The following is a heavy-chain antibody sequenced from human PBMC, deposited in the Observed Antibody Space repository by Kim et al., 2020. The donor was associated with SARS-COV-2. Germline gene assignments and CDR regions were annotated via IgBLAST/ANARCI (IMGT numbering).Heavy chain of an antibody. CDR2: SGSN. Sequence: SGSNNHNPSLKSRVTISVDTSKNQFSLKLSSVTAADTAVYYCARGGYFDYWGQGTLVTVSS. CDR3: ARGGYFDY. V-gene: IGHV4-34*01. J-gene: IGHJ4*02.